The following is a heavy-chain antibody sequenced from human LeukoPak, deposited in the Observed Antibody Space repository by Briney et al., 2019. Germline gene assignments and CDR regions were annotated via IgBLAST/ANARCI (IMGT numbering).Heavy chain of an antibody. D-gene: IGHD3-22*01. CDR1: GYSFTSYW. J-gene: IGHJ4*02. Sequence: GESLKISCKGSGYSFTSYWIGWVRQMPGKGLEWMGIIYPADSDTRYSPSFQGQVTISADKSISTAYLQWNSLKASDTATYYCARGIIVTSGPFDYWGQGTLVTVSS. V-gene: IGHV5-51*01. CDR3: ARGIIVTSGPFDY. CDR2: IYPADSDT.